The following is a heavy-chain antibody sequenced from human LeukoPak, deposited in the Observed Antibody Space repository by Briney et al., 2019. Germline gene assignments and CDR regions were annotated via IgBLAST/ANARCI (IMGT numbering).Heavy chain of an antibody. D-gene: IGHD1-14*01. CDR2: INHSGST. V-gene: IGHV4-34*01. J-gene: IGHJ4*02. CDR3: ARGRLTCFDY. CDR1: GGSFSGYY. Sequence: PSETLSLTCAVYGGSFSGYYWSWIRQPPGKGLEWIGEINHSGSTNYNPSLKSRVTISVDTSKNQFSLKLSSVTAADTAVYYCARGRLTCFDYWGQGTLVTVSS.